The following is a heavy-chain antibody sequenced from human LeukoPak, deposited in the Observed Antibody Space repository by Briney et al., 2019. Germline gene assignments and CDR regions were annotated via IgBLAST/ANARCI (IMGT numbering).Heavy chain of an antibody. CDR2: IYSGGNT. V-gene: IGHV3-66*01. CDR3: ARDACHPTDAFDI. CDR1: GITVNTNY. D-gene: IGHD5/OR15-5a*01. J-gene: IGHJ3*02. Sequence: GGSLRLSCAASGITVNTNYMSWVRQAPGKGLEWVSVIYSGGNTCYAGSVKGRFTISRDNSKNTLYLQMNSLRVDDTAIYYCARDACHPTDAFDIWGQGTMVTVSP.